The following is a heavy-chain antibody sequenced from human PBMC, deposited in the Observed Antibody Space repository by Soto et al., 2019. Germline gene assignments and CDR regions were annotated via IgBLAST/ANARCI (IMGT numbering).Heavy chain of an antibody. CDR1: GGSISSYY. CDR3: ARVYDYGDYDGVWDY. V-gene: IGHV4-59*01. CDR2: IYYSGST. Sequence: QVQLQESGPGLVKPSETLSLTCTVSGGSISSYYWSWIRQPPGKGLEWIGYIYYSGSTNYNPSLKSRVTISVDTSKTQFSLKLSSVTAADTAVYYCARVYDYGDYDGVWDYWGQGTLVTVPS. D-gene: IGHD4-17*01. J-gene: IGHJ4*02.